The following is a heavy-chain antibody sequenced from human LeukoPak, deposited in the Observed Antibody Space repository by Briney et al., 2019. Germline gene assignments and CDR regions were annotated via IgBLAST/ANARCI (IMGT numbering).Heavy chain of an antibody. CDR1: GFSFSNYA. D-gene: IGHD3-10*01. J-gene: IGHJ4*02. CDR3: ARRSGIDKGNFDY. V-gene: IGHV3-23*01. CDR2: ITGSGASM. Sequence: PGGSLRLSCAASGFSFSNYAMSWVRQAPGKGLEWVSAITGSGASMNYADSVKGRFTISRDTSKSTVYLQMNSLRDEDTAIYYCARRSGIDKGNFDYWGQGTLVTVFS.